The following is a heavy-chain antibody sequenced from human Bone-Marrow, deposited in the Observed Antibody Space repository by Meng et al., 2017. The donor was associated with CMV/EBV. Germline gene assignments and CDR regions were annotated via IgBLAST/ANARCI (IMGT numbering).Heavy chain of an antibody. CDR2: ISSSSSYI. CDR1: GFTFNSYS. J-gene: IGHJ4*02. Sequence: GGSLRLSCAASGFTFNSYSMNWVRQAPGKGLEWVSSISSSSSYIYYADSVKGRFTISRDNAKNSLYLQMNSLRAEDMAVYYCARGNSYAHIFDYWGQGTLVTVS. CDR3: ARGNSYAHIFDY. V-gene: IGHV3-21*01. D-gene: IGHD5-18*01.